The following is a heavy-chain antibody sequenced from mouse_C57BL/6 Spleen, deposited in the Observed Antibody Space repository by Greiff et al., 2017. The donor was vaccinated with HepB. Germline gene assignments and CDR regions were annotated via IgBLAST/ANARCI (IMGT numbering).Heavy chain of an antibody. Sequence: EVQLQQSGAELVRPGASVKLSCTASGFNIKDDYMHWVKQRPEQGLEWIGWIDPENGDTEYASKFQGKATITADTSSNTAYLQLSSLTSEDTAVYYCTITTAYFDVWGTGTTVTVSS. V-gene: IGHV14-4*01. CDR3: TITTAYFDV. CDR2: IDPENGDT. D-gene: IGHD1-2*01. J-gene: IGHJ1*03. CDR1: GFNIKDDY.